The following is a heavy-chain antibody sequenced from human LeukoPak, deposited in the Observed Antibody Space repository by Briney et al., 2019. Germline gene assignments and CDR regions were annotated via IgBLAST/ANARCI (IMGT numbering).Heavy chain of an antibody. J-gene: IGHJ4*02. Sequence: QPGRSLRLSCAASGFTFDDYAMHWVRQAPGKGLEWVSGVSNSGGVTYYADSVKGRFTISRDNSEHTVHLQMNSLRVEDTAIYYCARECVSHYSGSGSFYGGIDSWGQGTLVTVSS. D-gene: IGHD3-10*01. CDR2: VSNSGGVT. CDR1: GFTFDDYA. CDR3: ARECVSHYSGSGSFYGGIDS. V-gene: IGHV3-23*01.